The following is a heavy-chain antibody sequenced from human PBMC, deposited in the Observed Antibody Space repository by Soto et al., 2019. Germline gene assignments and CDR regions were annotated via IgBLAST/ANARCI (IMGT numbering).Heavy chain of an antibody. D-gene: IGHD3-22*01. CDR3: RY. J-gene: IGHJ4*02. CDR1: GGSINSRSYY. CDR2: IYYSGST. Sequence: SETLSLTCTVSGGSINSRSYYWGWIRQSPGKGLEWIGSIYYSGSTYYNPSLKSTLYLQMTSLRPDDTAVYYCATGANFYYDTSRYWGQGTLVTVSS. V-gene: IGHV4-39*01.